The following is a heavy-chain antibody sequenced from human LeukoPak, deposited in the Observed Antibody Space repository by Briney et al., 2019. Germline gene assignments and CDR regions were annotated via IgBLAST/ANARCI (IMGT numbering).Heavy chain of an antibody. CDR1: GGSISSGDYY. Sequence: SQTLSLTCTVSGGSISSGDYYWRWIRQPPGTGLEWIGYMYYSGSTYYNPSLKSRVTISVDTSKNQFSLKLNSVTAADTAVYYCARYSGSYYLDYWGQGTLVTVSS. CDR3: ARYSGSYYLDY. V-gene: IGHV4-30-4*01. D-gene: IGHD1-26*01. CDR2: MYYSGST. J-gene: IGHJ4*02.